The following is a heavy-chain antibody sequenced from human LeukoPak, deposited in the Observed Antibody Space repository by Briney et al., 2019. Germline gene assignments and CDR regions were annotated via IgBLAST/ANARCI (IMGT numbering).Heavy chain of an antibody. CDR1: GYTFTSYG. Sequence: ASVKVSCKASGYTFTSYGISRVRQAPGQGLEWMGWISTYNGYANYAQKLQGRVTMTTETSTSTAYMELRSLRSDDTAVYYCARNSSDWYGYMDVWGKGTTVTVSS. CDR3: ARNSSDWYGYMDV. V-gene: IGHV1-18*01. D-gene: IGHD6-19*01. J-gene: IGHJ6*04. CDR2: ISTYNGYA.